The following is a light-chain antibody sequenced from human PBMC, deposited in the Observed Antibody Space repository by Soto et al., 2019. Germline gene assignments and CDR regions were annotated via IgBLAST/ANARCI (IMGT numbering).Light chain of an antibody. CDR1: NIGSKS. CDR2: DDS. J-gene: IGLJ1*01. CDR3: QVWKTSSDPYV. Sequence: SYELTQPPSVSVAPGQTARLTCGGNNIGSKSVHWYQRKPGQAPVLVVYDDSDRPSGIPERFSGSNSGNTATLTISRVEAGDEAEYYCQVWKTSSDPYVFGTGTKVT. V-gene: IGLV3-21*02.